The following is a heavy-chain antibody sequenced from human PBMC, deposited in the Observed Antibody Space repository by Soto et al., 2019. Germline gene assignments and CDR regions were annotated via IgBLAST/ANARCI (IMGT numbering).Heavy chain of an antibody. D-gene: IGHD2-2*01. Sequence: SETLSLTCAVYGGSFSGYYWSWIRQPPGKGLEWIGEINHSGSTNYNPSLKSRVTISVDTSKNQFSLKLSSVTAADTAVYYCARGGFYCSSTSCSYDYWGQGTLVTVSS. CDR2: INHSGST. CDR1: GGSFSGYY. CDR3: ARGGFYCSSTSCSYDY. V-gene: IGHV4-34*01. J-gene: IGHJ4*02.